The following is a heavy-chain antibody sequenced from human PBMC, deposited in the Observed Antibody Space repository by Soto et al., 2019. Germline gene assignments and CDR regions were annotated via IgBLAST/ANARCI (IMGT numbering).Heavy chain of an antibody. V-gene: IGHV1-8*01. CDR1: GYTFTSYD. D-gene: IGHD3-3*01. CDR3: ARFPFRSGSYYYYGMDV. Sequence: QVRLVQSGAEVKKPGASVKVSCKASGYTFTSYDINWVRQATGQGLEWMGWMNPNSGNTGYAQKFQGRVTMTRNTSISTAYMELSRLRSEDTAVYYCARFPFRSGSYYYYGMDVWGEGTTVTVSS. J-gene: IGHJ6*04. CDR2: MNPNSGNT.